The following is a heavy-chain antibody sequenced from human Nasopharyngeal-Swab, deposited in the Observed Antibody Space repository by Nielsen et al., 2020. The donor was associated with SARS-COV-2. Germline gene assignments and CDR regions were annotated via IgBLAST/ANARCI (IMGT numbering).Heavy chain of an antibody. J-gene: IGHJ4*02. Sequence: ASVKVSCKASGYTFTSYDINWVRQATGQGLEWMGWISAYNGNTNYAQKLQGRVTMTTDTSTSTAYMELRSLRSDDTAVYYCARDYYDSSGYYVFDYWGQGTLVTVSS. V-gene: IGHV1-18*01. CDR2: ISAYNGNT. CDR1: GYTFTSYD. CDR3: ARDYYDSSGYYVFDY. D-gene: IGHD3-22*01.